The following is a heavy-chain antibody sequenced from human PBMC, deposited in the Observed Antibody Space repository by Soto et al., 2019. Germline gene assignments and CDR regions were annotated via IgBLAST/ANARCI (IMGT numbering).Heavy chain of an antibody. V-gene: IGHV4-59*01. Sequence: RISKPPGKGLEWIGYIYYSGSTNYNPSLKSRVTLSVDTSKTQFSLKLSSVTAADPAVYYCARDELTTPVCFDPSAQRTLLSVSS. D-gene: IGHD4-4*01. J-gene: IGHJ5*02. CDR2: IYYSGST. CDR3: ARDELTTPVCFDP.